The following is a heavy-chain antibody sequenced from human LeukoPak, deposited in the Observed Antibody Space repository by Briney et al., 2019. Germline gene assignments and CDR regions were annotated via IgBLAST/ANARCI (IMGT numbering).Heavy chain of an antibody. J-gene: IGHJ4*02. D-gene: IGHD6-19*01. Sequence: GGSLRLSCAASGFTFSSYAMSWVRQAPGKGLEWVSAISGSGGSTYYADSVKGRFTISRDNSKNTLYLQMNSLRVEDTAIYYCAKSRGIYDNSGWRTFDSWGQGTLVTVSS. V-gene: IGHV3-23*01. CDR3: AKSRGIYDNSGWRTFDS. CDR1: GFTFSSYA. CDR2: ISGSGGST.